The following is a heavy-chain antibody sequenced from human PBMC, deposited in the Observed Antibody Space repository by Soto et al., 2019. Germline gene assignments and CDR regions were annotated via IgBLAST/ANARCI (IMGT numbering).Heavy chain of an antibody. D-gene: IGHD1-26*01. CDR1: GGSISAYY. V-gene: IGHV4-59*01. CDR3: ARRVGATDYFDY. J-gene: IGHJ4*02. CDR2: IYYSGST. Sequence: QVQLQESGPGLGKPSETLSLTCTVSGGSISAYYWSWIRQPPGKGLEWIAYIYYSGSTNYNPSLKSRVTISIDTSKRHFSLNLSSVTAADTAMYYCARRVGATDYFDYWGQGILVTVSA.